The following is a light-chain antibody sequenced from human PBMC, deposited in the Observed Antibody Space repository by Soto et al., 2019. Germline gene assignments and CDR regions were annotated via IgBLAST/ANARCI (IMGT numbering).Light chain of an antibody. Sequence: EVVLTQSPATLSLSPVEIATLSCRASQRITSYLAWYQQKPGQAPRLLIYDATNRVAGVPARFSGSRSGTDFTLTISSLQSEDFAVYYCQQRIDWPLTCGGGTKGDIK. CDR1: QRITSY. CDR3: QQRIDWPLT. V-gene: IGKV3-11*01. J-gene: IGKJ4*01. CDR2: DAT.